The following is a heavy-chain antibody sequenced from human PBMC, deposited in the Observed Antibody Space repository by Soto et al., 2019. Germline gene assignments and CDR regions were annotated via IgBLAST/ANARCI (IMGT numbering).Heavy chain of an antibody. J-gene: IGHJ2*01. Sequence: GGSLRLSCAASGFTFSIYAWTWVRQAPGKGLEWVSAIATGDGTYYADSVRGRFTISRDNSKNTVYLQMNSLRAEDSAVYYCAKDGPPTEIGPQGYFDLWGRGTLVTVSS. V-gene: IGHV3-23*01. CDR2: IATGDGT. D-gene: IGHD2-21*01. CDR3: AKDGPPTEIGPQGYFDL. CDR1: GFTFSIYA.